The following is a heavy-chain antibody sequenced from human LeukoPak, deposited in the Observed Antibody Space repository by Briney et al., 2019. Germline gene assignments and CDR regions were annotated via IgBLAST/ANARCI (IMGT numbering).Heavy chain of an antibody. J-gene: IGHJ5*02. V-gene: IGHV4-61*08. Sequence: SETLSLTCTVSGGSISSGDYYWSWIRQPPGKGLEWIGYIYYSGSTNYNPSLKSRVTISVDTSKNQFSLKLSSVTAADTAVYYCASQYSSSSYWFDPWGQGTLVTASS. CDR3: ASQYSSSSYWFDP. D-gene: IGHD6-6*01. CDR1: GGSISSGDYY. CDR2: IYYSGST.